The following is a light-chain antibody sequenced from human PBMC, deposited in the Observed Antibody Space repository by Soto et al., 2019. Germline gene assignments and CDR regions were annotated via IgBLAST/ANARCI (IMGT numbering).Light chain of an antibody. CDR2: DAS. V-gene: IGKV3-11*01. CDR1: QSVSSY. Sequence: SPGSLSVSLWEVAAPFSRASQSVSSYLAWYQQKPGQAPRLLIYDASNRATGIPARFSGSGSGTDFTLTISTLQPEDFAVYYCQQRRTAPVTFGGGTKVDIK. J-gene: IGKJ4*01. CDR3: QQRRTAPVT.